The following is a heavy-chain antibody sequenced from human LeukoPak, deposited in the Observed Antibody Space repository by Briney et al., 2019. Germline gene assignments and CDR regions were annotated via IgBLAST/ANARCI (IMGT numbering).Heavy chain of an antibody. D-gene: IGHD2-15*01. Sequence: PSETLSLTCAVYGGSFSGYYWSWIRQPPGKGLEWIGEINHSGSTNYNPSLKSRVTISVDTSKNQFSLQLNSVTPEDTAVYYCARARGAAFDYWGQGTLVTVSS. CDR3: ARARGAAFDY. V-gene: IGHV4-34*01. J-gene: IGHJ4*02. CDR2: INHSGST. CDR1: GGSFSGYY.